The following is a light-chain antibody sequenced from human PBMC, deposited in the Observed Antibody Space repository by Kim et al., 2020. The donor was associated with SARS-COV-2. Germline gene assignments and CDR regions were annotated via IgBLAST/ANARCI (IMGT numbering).Light chain of an antibody. Sequence: QSALTQPRSVSGSPGQSVTISCTGTSSNVGNYNYVSWYQQHPGKAPKIMIYAVSKRPSGVPDRFSGSKSGNTASLTISGLQAEDEADYYCCSYADTFVLFGGGTKVTVL. J-gene: IGLJ3*02. CDR2: AVS. CDR1: SSNVGNYNY. V-gene: IGLV2-11*01. CDR3: CSYADTFVL.